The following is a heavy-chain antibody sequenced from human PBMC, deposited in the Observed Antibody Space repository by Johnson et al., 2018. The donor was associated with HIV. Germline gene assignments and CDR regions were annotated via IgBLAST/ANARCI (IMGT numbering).Heavy chain of an antibody. CDR2: IWYDGSNK. CDR1: GFTFSNYG. J-gene: IGHJ3*02. V-gene: IGHV3-33*03. Sequence: QVQLVESGGGVVQPGRSLRLSCSASGFTFSNYGMQWVRQAPGKGLEWVAVIWYDGSNKYYADSVKGRITISRDNSKNTLYLQMNSLRAEDTAVYYCAKGDYFDTRAAFDIWGQGTVVIVSS. CDR3: AKGDYFDTRAAFDI. D-gene: IGHD3-22*01.